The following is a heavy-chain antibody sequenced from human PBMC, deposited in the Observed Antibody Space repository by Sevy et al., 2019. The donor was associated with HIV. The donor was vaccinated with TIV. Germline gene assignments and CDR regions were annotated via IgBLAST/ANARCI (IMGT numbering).Heavy chain of an antibody. CDR2: ISYDGTDT. V-gene: IGHV3-30*18. J-gene: IGHJ4*02. CDR3: AKAAIVVVSASPNCFDS. D-gene: IGHD2-21*02. CDR1: GFTFNTYG. Sequence: GGSLRLSCAASGFTFNTYGMHWVRQTPGKGLEWVAVISYDGTDTYYEDSVKGRFTISKDNSKNTLSLQMNSLRVEDTAVYYCAKAAIVVVSASPNCFDSWGPGTVVTVSS.